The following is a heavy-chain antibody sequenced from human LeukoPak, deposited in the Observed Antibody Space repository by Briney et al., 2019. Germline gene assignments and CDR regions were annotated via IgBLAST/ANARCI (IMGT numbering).Heavy chain of an antibody. CDR2: INAGNGNT. CDR1: GYTFTSYA. V-gene: IGHV1-3*01. J-gene: IGHJ6*02. CDR3: ARDYYDSSGYTNYYYGMDV. D-gene: IGHD3-22*01. Sequence: ASVTVSCKASGYTFTSYAMHWVRQAPGQRLEWMGWINAGNGNTKCLEKFQGRVTITRDTSASTAYMELSSLGSEDTAVYYCARDYYDSSGYTNYYYGMDVWGQGTTVTVSS.